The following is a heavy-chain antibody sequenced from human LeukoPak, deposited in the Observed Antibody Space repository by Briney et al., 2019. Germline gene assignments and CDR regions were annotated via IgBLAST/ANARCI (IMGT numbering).Heavy chain of an antibody. Sequence: SVKVSCKASGGTFSSYAISWVRQAPGQGLEWMGGIIPIFGTANYAQKFQGRVTITADESTSTAYMELSSVRSEATAVYYCARXTYYDFWXXXXXPXXXXYXGQGTLVTVSS. D-gene: IGHD3-3*01. J-gene: IGHJ4*02. CDR1: GGTFSSYA. CDR2: IIPIFGTA. V-gene: IGHV1-69*13. CDR3: ARXTYYDFWXXXXXPXXXXY.